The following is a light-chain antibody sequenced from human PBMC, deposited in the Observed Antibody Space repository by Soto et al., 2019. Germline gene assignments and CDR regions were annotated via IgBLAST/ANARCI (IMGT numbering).Light chain of an antibody. V-gene: IGKV3-20*01. CDR3: QQYGSSSYP. CDR1: QSVSSSY. CDR2: GAS. J-gene: IGKJ2*01. Sequence: EIVLTQSPGTLSLSPGERATLSCRASQSVSSSYLAWYQQKPGQAPRLLIYGASSRATDIPDRFSGSGSGTDFTLTISRLEPEDFAVYYCQQYGSSSYPFGQGTKLEIK.